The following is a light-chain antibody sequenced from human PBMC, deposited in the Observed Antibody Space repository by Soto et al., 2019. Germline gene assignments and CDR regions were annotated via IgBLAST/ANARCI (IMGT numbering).Light chain of an antibody. CDR3: QQDYNLPFT. CDR1: QSIDSNY. J-gene: IGKJ5*01. V-gene: IGKV3D-7*01. Sequence: EIVLTQSPATLSLSPGETVTLSCRASQSIDSNYLSWYQQRPGQAPRLLISGASTRATGIPARFSGSGSGTDFTLTISSLQAEDFAVYYCQQDYNLPFTFGQGTRLEIK. CDR2: GAS.